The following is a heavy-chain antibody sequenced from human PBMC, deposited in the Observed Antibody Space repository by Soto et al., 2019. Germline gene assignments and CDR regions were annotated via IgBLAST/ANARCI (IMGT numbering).Heavy chain of an antibody. CDR1: SGSISRGFYS. D-gene: IGHD2-21*02. Sequence: SETLSLTCALSSGSISRGFYSWSWIRQPPGQGLEWIGYIYNSGNTYYNPSLMSRVTISVDRSQNHFSLKLTSVTAADTAVYYCARGSDGVWNWFDPWGQGT. CDR2: IYNSGNT. CDR3: ARGSDGVWNWFDP. J-gene: IGHJ5*02. V-gene: IGHV4-30-2*01.